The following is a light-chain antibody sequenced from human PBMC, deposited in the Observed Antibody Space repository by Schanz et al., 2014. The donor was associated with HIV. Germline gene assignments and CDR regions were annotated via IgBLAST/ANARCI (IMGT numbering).Light chain of an antibody. J-gene: IGLJ3*02. CDR1: SSDVGGYNY. Sequence: SVLTQPASVSGTPGQSITISCTGSSSDVGGYNYVSWYQQHPDKAPKLMIYDVSDRPSGVSNRFSGSKSGNTASLTISGLQAEDEADYYCSSYTSSSTWVFGGGTKVTVL. V-gene: IGLV2-14*03. CDR3: SSYTSSSTWV. CDR2: DVS.